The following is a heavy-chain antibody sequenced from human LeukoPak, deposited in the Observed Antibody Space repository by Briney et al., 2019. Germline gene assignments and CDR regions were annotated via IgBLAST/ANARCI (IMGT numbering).Heavy chain of an antibody. Sequence: WGSLTLSCAVSGLTVSSNYMSWVRQAPGKGLEWVSAIYSCSSTFYADSVKGRFTISRDNSKNTLYLQMNSLRAEDTAVYYCARDPYNSGSSYFDYWGQGTLVIVAS. CDR2: IYSCSST. D-gene: IGHD3-10*01. CDR1: GLTVSSNY. V-gene: IGHV3-53*01. CDR3: ARDPYNSGSSYFDY. J-gene: IGHJ4*02.